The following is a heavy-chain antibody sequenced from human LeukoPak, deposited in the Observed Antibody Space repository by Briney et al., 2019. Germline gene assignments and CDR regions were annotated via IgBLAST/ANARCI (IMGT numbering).Heavy chain of an antibody. J-gene: IGHJ3*02. CDR1: GGSISSYY. CDR2: IYYSGST. D-gene: IGHD2-21*02. V-gene: IGHV4-59*01. Sequence: TSETLSLTCTVSGGSISSYYWSWIRQPPGKGLKWIGYIYYSGSTNYNPSLKSRVTISVDTSKKQFSLKLSSVTAADTAVYSCARGKCGGDCYDDAFDIWGQGTMVTVSS. CDR3: ARGKCGGDCYDDAFDI.